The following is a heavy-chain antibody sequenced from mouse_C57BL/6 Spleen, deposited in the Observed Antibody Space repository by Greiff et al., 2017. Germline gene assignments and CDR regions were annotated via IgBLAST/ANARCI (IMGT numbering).Heavy chain of an antibody. D-gene: IGHD4-1*01. Sequence: EVQLMQSGGGLVKPGGSLTLSCAASGFTFSDYGMHWVRQAPVQGLEWVAYINPGSGAIYYADTVKGRVTLSTDNSTNTLFLQMTSLRSEDTAMDYCARGGLGDYFDYWGQGTTLTVSS. J-gene: IGHJ2*01. CDR3: ARGGLGDYFDY. CDR1: GFTFSDYG. V-gene: IGHV5-17*01. CDR2: INPGSGAI.